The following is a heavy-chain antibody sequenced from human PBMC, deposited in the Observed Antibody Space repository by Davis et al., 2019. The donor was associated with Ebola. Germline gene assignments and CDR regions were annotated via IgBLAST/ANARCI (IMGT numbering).Heavy chain of an antibody. CDR3: VTENWYRFES. CDR1: GFPFSVYF. J-gene: IGHJ4*02. CDR2: SRNQENHYNT. D-gene: IGHD1/OR15-1a*01. Sequence: PGGSLRLSCGVSGFPFSVYFMDWVRLTTGRGLEWVGLSRNQENHYNTEYAASVRGRFTISRDDSKKSMYLQMNSLRTEDTAVYYCVTENWYRFESWGQGTLVTVSS. V-gene: IGHV3-72*01.